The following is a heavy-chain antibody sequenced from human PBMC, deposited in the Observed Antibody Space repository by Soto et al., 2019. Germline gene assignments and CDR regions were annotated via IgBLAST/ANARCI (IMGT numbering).Heavy chain of an antibody. CDR3: ARVKVVWYSDDAFDI. J-gene: IGHJ3*02. CDR2: IKQDGSEK. D-gene: IGHD6-13*01. Sequence: GGSLRLSCAASGFTFSSYWMSWVRQAPGKGLEWVANIKQDGSEKYYVDSVKGRFTISRDNAKNSLYLQMNSLRAEDTAVYYCARVKVVWYSDDAFDIWGQGTMVTVSS. V-gene: IGHV3-7*01. CDR1: GFTFSSYW.